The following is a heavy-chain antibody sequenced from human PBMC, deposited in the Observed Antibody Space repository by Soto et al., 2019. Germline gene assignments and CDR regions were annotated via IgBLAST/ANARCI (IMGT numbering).Heavy chain of an antibody. CDR1: GFTFSDYA. Sequence: GGSLRLSCAASGFTFSDYAMTWVRQAPGKGPEWVSSISNRGDRIYYADSVKGRFTISRDNSKNTLYLQMNSLRAEDTAVYYCAKETTIVAFINYFDYWGQGTLVTVSS. J-gene: IGHJ4*02. CDR3: AKETTIVAFINYFDY. D-gene: IGHD6-13*01. CDR2: ISNRGDRI. V-gene: IGHV3-23*01.